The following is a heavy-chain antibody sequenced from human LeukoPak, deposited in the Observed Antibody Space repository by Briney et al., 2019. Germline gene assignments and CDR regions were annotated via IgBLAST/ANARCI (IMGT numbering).Heavy chain of an antibody. D-gene: IGHD6-13*01. V-gene: IGHV3-30*02. CDR2: IRYDGSNK. CDR3: AKGRGSSSWYYMDV. CDR1: GFTFSSYG. Sequence: GGSLRLSCAASGFTFSSYGMHWVRQAPGKGLEWVAFIRYDGSNKYYADSVKGRFTISGDNSKNTLYLQMNSLRAEDTAVYYCAKGRGSSSWYYMDVWGKGTTVTISS. J-gene: IGHJ6*03.